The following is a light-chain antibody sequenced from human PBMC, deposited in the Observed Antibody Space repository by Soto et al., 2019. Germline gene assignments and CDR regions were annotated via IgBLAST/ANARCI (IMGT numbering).Light chain of an antibody. J-gene: IGKJ1*01. V-gene: IGKV1-5*01. Sequence: ILMSQSPSSLSASVGDRVTITCRASQDLDKWLAWYQQKPGKAPNLLIDKSSTLRQGVPSRLRGFGSGTEYILTITDRQPDDFATYYCHQYSSYWTGGQGTVVEMK. CDR3: HQYSSYWT. CDR2: KSS. CDR1: QDLDKW.